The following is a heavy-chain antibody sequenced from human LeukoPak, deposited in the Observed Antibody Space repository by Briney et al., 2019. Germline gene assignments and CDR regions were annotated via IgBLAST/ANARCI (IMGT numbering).Heavy chain of an antibody. J-gene: IGHJ4*02. D-gene: IGHD5-18*01. CDR3: AKDRAAMAEFDY. Sequence: GRSLRLSCAASGFTFSSYAMHWVRQAPGKGLEWVAVISYDGSNKYYADSVKGRFTISRDNSKNTLYLQMNSLRAEDTAVYYCAKDRAAMAEFDYWGQGTLVTVSS. CDR2: ISYDGSNK. CDR1: GFTFSSYA. V-gene: IGHV3-30-3*01.